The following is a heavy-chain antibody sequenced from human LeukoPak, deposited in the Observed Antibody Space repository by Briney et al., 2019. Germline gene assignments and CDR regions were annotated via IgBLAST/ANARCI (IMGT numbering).Heavy chain of an antibody. Sequence: PSETLSLTCTVSGGSISSYYWSWIRQPPGKGLEWIGYTYYSGSTNYNPSLKSRVTISVDTSKNQFSLKLSSVTAADTAVYYCAREGLRFLEWASDAFDIWGQGTMVTVSS. D-gene: IGHD3-3*01. CDR2: TYYSGST. V-gene: IGHV4-59*01. J-gene: IGHJ3*02. CDR1: GGSISSYY. CDR3: AREGLRFLEWASDAFDI.